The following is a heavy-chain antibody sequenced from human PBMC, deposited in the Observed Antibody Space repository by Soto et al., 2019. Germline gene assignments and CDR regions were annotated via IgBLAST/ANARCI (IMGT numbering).Heavy chain of an antibody. J-gene: IGHJ5*02. CDR2: IYPGDSDT. V-gene: IGHV5-51*01. CDR3: ARSAYDFWSGYYQSNWFDP. Sequence: ESLKISCKGSGYSFTSYWIGWVRQMPGKGLEWMGIIYPGDSDTRYSPSFQGQVTISADKSISTAYLQWSSLKASDTAMYYCARSAYDFWSGYYQSNWFDPWGQGTLVTVSS. CDR1: GYSFTSYW. D-gene: IGHD3-3*01.